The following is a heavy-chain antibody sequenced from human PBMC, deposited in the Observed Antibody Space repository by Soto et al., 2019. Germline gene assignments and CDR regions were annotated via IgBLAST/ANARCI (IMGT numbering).Heavy chain of an antibody. V-gene: IGHV3-23*01. D-gene: IGHD5-12*01. J-gene: IGHJ4*02. CDR1: GFNFSGYA. CDR2: ISGSGDNT. CDR3: AKDLTRGYTYGLYFFDS. Sequence: PGGSLRLACAASGFNFSGYAISRVRQAPGKGLEWVSAISGSGDNTYYADSVKGRFTISRDNSRNTLYLQMSGLRGEDTAVYHCAKDLTRGYTYGLYFFDSWGQGTLVTVS.